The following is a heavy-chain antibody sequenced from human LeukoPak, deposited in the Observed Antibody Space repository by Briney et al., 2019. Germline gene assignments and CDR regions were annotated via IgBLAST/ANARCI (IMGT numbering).Heavy chain of an antibody. D-gene: IGHD3-10*01. CDR1: GFTFSGSA. CDR2: IRSKANSYAT. V-gene: IGHV3-73*01. Sequence: GGSLRLSCAASGFTFSGSAMHWVRQASGKGLEWVGRIRSKANSYATAYAASVKGSFTISRDDSQNTAYLQMNSLKTEDTAVYYCSGSYVYNWFDPWGQGTLVTVSS. J-gene: IGHJ5*02. CDR3: SGSYVYNWFDP.